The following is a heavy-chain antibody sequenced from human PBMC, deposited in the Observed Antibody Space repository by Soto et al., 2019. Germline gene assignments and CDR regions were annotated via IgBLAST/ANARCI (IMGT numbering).Heavy chain of an antibody. CDR3: ARAPASSGSASYYYYGMDV. Sequence: GGSLRLSCAASGFTFSSYSMNWVRQAPGKGLEWVSSISSSSSYIYYADSVKGRFTISRDNAKNSLYLKMNSLRAEDPAVYYWARAPASSGSASYYYYGMDVWGQGTTVTVSS. CDR1: GFTFSSYS. J-gene: IGHJ6*02. V-gene: IGHV3-21*01. CDR2: ISSSSSYI. D-gene: IGHD1-26*01.